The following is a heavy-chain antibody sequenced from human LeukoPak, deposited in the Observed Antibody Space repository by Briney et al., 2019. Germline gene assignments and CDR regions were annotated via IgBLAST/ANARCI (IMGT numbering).Heavy chain of an antibody. Sequence: ASETLSLTCTVSGGSISSYYWSWIRQPAGKGLEWIGRIYTSGSTNYNPSLKSRVTMSVDTSKNQFSLKLSSVTAADTAVYYCARGLYDFWSGWYAFDIWGQGTMVTVSS. CDR1: GGSISSYY. CDR3: ARGLYDFWSGWYAFDI. V-gene: IGHV4-4*07. D-gene: IGHD3-3*01. CDR2: IYTSGST. J-gene: IGHJ3*02.